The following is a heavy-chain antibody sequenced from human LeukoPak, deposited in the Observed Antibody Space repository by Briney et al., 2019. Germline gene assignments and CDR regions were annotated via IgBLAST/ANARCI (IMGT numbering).Heavy chain of an antibody. Sequence: PGGSLRLSCAASGFTFSSYSMNWVRHAPGKGLEWVSSISSSSSYIYYADSVKGRFTISRDNAKNSLYLQMNILRAEDTAVYYCARGFGDYYDSSGYSWGQGTLVTVSS. D-gene: IGHD3-22*01. CDR3: ARGFGDYYDSSGYS. CDR2: ISSSSSYI. CDR1: GFTFSSYS. J-gene: IGHJ5*02. V-gene: IGHV3-21*01.